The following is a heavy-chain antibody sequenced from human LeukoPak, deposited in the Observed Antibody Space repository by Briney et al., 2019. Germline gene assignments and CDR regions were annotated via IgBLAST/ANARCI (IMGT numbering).Heavy chain of an antibody. V-gene: IGHV4-34*01. J-gene: IGHJ6*02. CDR3: ARVRGSGSYLTYYYYYGMDV. CDR2: INHSGST. D-gene: IGHD1-26*01. Sequence: SETLSLTCAVYGGSFSGYYWSWIRQPPGKGLEWIGEINHSGSTNYNPSLKSRVTISVDTSKNQFSLKLSSVTAADTAVYYCARVRGSGSYLTYYYYYGMDVWGQGTTVTVSS. CDR1: GGSFSGYY.